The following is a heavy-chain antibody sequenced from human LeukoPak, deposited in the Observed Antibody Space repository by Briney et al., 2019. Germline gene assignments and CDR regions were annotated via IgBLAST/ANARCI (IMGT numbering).Heavy chain of an antibody. CDR3: ARAGYYGSGREKGDY. V-gene: IGHV4-34*01. CDR1: GGSFSGYY. CDR2: INHSGST. D-gene: IGHD3-10*01. Sequence: PSETLSLTCAVYGGSFSGYYWSWIRQPPGQGLEWIGEINHSGSTNYNPSLKSRVTISVDTSKNQFSLKLSSVTAADTAVYYCARAGYYGSGREKGDYWGQGTLVTVSS. J-gene: IGHJ4*02.